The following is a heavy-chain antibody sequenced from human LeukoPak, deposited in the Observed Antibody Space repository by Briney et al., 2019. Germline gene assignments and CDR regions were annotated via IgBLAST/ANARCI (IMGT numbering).Heavy chain of an antibody. V-gene: IGHV3-11*01. J-gene: IGHJ4*02. Sequence: GGSLRLSCAASGFTFSDYYMSWIRQAPGKGLEWISYITNSDPTIFYADSVKGRFTISRDNAKNSLYLQMNSLRAEDTAVYYCAKEARGVSPYWGQGTLVTVSS. CDR3: AKEARGVSPY. CDR2: ITNSDPTI. CDR1: GFTFSDYY. D-gene: IGHD3-10*01.